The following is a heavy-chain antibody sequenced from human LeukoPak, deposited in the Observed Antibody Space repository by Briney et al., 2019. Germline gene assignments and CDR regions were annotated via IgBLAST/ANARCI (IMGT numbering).Heavy chain of an antibody. J-gene: IGHJ4*02. D-gene: IGHD6-19*01. CDR3: ARDPGVRWLVGFDY. Sequence: PGGSLRLSCAAPGFTFSRYGMCRVRQAPGKGLERVAVIWYDGSNKYYADSVKGRFTISRDNSKSTLYLQMDSLRAEDTAVYYCARDPGVRWLVGFDYWGQGTLVTVSS. CDR2: IWYDGSNK. V-gene: IGHV3-33*07. CDR1: GFTFSRYG.